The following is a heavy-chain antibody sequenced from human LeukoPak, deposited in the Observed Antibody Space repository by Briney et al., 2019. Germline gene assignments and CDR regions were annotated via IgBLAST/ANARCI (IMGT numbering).Heavy chain of an antibody. D-gene: IGHD5-18*01. V-gene: IGHV1-8*03. CDR1: GYTFTSYD. CDR3: ARVRRGYSYGYYFDY. Sequence: ASVKVSCKASGYTFTSYDINWVRQAPGQGLEWMGWMNPNSGNTGYAQKFQGRVTITRNTSISTAYMELSSLRSEDTAVYYCARVRRGYSYGYYFDYWGQGTLVTVSS. CDR2: MNPNSGNT. J-gene: IGHJ4*02.